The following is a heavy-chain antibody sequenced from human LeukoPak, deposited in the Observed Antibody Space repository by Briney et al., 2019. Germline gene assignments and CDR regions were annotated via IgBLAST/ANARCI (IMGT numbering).Heavy chain of an antibody. D-gene: IGHD6-19*01. CDR3: ASLIAVVGRGAFDI. Sequence: ASLKVSCKASGYTFTSYDINWVRQATGQGLEWMGWMNPNSGNTGYAQKFQGRVTITRNTSISTAYMELSSLRSEDTAVYYCASLIAVVGRGAFDIWGQGTMVTVSS. J-gene: IGHJ3*02. V-gene: IGHV1-8*03. CDR1: GYTFTSYD. CDR2: MNPNSGNT.